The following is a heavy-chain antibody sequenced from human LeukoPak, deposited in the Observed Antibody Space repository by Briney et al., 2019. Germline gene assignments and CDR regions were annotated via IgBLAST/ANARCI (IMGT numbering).Heavy chain of an antibody. CDR1: GFTFSSYW. Sequence: PGGSLRLSCAASGFTFSSYWMHWVRQAPGKGLMWVSRINSDGSSTSYADSAKGRFTISRDNAKNTLYLQMNSLRAEDTAVYYCTRLSTSDIWGQGTMVTVSS. CDR3: TRLSTSDI. J-gene: IGHJ3*02. CDR2: INSDGSST. D-gene: IGHD2/OR15-2a*01. V-gene: IGHV3-74*01.